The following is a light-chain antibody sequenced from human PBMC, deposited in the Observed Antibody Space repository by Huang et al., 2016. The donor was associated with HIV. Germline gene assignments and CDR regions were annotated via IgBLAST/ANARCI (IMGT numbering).Light chain of an antibody. CDR2: DVS. V-gene: IGKV1-5*01. J-gene: IGKJ1*01. CDR3: QQYDGYPWT. Sequence: DIQMTQSPSTLSASVGDRVTITCRASQSFTTWLAWYQQKPGKAPKLLIYDVSSLESGVTSRFSGSGSGTEFTLTISSLQPDDFATYYCQQYDGYPWTFGQGTKVEIK. CDR1: QSFTTW.